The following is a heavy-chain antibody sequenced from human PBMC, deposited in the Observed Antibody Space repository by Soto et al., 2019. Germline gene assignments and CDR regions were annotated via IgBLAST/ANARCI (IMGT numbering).Heavy chain of an antibody. Sequence: QVQLVQSGAEVKKPGASVKVSCKASGYTFTSYYMHWVRQAPGQGLEWMGIINPSGGSTSYAQKFQGRVTMTRDTSTSTVYRELSSLRSEDTAVYYCAREFRSSGWYGGNYYYGMDVWGQGTTVTVAS. CDR3: AREFRSSGWYGGNYYYGMDV. D-gene: IGHD6-19*01. V-gene: IGHV1-46*01. CDR1: GYTFTSYY. J-gene: IGHJ6*02. CDR2: INPSGGST.